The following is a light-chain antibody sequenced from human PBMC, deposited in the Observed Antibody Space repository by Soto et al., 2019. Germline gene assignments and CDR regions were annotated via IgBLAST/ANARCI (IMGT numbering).Light chain of an antibody. V-gene: IGKV3-20*01. J-gene: IGKJ2*01. Sequence: EIVLTQSTGTLSLSPGERATLSCRASQSVSSRSLACYQQKGGQAPRLLIYGASRRDTFLADMFSGSGSGTDVTLTIIRLEPEELAVYYCKQYGSPHTFGPGTKLDIK. CDR2: GAS. CDR1: QSVSSRS. CDR3: KQYGSPHT.